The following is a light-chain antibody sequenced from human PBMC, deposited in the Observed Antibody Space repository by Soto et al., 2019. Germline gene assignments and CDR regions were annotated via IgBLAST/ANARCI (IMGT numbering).Light chain of an antibody. CDR1: QGISSW. J-gene: IGKJ1*01. CDR2: SVY. CDR3: LQASTFPWT. Sequence: DIQMTQSPSSVSASVGDRVTITCRASQGISSWLAWYQQKAGQAPKLLIHSVYRLQTGVPSRFSGSGSGTEFTLTISSLQPEDFATYYCLQASTFPWTFGQGTKVDIK. V-gene: IGKV1-12*01.